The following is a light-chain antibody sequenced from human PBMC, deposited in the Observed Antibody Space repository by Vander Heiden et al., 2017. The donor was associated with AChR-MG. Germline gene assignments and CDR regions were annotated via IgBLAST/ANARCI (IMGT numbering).Light chain of an antibody. CDR1: SSNIGSNT. V-gene: IGLV1-44*01. CDR3: AAWDDSLSVL. J-gene: IGLJ2*01. Sequence: QSVLTQPPSPSGIPGQRVTISCSGSSSNIGSNTVIWYQQPPGTAPKLLIYNNDQRPSGVPARFSGSKSGTSASLAISGLQSEDGANYYCAAWDDSLSVLFGGGTKLTVL. CDR2: NND.